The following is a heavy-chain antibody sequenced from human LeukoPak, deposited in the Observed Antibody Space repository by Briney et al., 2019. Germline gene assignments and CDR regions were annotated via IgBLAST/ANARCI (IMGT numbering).Heavy chain of an antibody. J-gene: IGHJ4*02. D-gene: IGHD2/OR15-2a*01. CDR1: GYRFTDYY. V-gene: IGHV1-2*02. Sequence: ASVKVSCKASGYRFTDYYMHWVRQAPGQGLEWMGWVNPNNGATNYAQKFQGRVTMTRGTSISTVYMDLTSLRSDDSAIYYCARDYGEAAKITAFRTYYYFDHWGQGTLVTVSS. CDR2: VNPNNGAT. CDR3: ARDYGEAAKITAFRTYYYFDH.